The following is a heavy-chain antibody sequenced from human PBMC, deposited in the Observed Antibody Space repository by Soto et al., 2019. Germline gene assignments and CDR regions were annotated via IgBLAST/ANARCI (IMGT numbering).Heavy chain of an antibody. CDR1: GGSISSYY. CDR2: IYYSGST. Sequence: SETLSLTCTVSGGSISSYYWSWIRQPPGKGLEWIGYIYYSGSTNYNPSLKSRVTISVDTSKNQFSLKLSSVTAADTAVYYCARDSPRSGVSETEYYYYGMDVWGQGTTVTVSS. D-gene: IGHD3-3*01. CDR3: ARDSPRSGVSETEYYYYGMDV. V-gene: IGHV4-59*01. J-gene: IGHJ6*02.